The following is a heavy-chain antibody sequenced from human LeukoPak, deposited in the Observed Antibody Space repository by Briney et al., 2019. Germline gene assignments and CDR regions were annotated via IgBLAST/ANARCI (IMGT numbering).Heavy chain of an antibody. V-gene: IGHV3-74*01. CDR3: ASPGVRGVIMADDAFDI. CDR1: GFTFSSYW. CDR2: IKTDGSST. J-gene: IGHJ3*02. D-gene: IGHD3-10*01. Sequence: GGSLRLSCAASGFTFSSYWMHWVRQAPGKGLVWVSRIKTDGSSTSYADSVKGRFTISRDNAKNSLYLQMNSLRAEDTAVYYCASPGVRGVIMADDAFDIWGQGTMVTVSS.